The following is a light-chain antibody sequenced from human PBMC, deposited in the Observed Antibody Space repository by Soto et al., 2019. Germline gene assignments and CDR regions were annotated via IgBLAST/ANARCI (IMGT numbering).Light chain of an antibody. J-gene: IGKJ5*01. V-gene: IGKV1-9*01. Sequence: DIQLTQSPSFLSASVGDRVTITCRASQAISSYLAWYQQKPGEAPKFLIYAASTLRGGVPSRFSGSGSGTELTLTSSSLQPEDFATYYCQGINDYSITFGQGTRLEIK. CDR3: QGINDYSIT. CDR1: QAISSY. CDR2: AAS.